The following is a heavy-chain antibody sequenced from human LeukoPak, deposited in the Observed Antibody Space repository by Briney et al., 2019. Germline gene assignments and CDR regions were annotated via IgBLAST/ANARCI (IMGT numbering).Heavy chain of an antibody. V-gene: IGHV3-30*02. CDR2: IRYDGSNK. CDR3: AKDQSIAAPAEYFQH. D-gene: IGHD6-6*01. Sequence: PGGSLRLSCAASGFTFSSYGMHWVRQAPGKGLEWVAFIRYDGSNKYYADSVKGRFTISRDNSKNTLYLQMNSLRAEDTAVYYCAKDQSIAAPAEYFQHWGQGTLVTVSS. CDR1: GFTFSSYG. J-gene: IGHJ1*01.